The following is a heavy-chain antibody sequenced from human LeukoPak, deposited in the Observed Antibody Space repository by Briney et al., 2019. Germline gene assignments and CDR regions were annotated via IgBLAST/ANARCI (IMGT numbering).Heavy chain of an antibody. V-gene: IGHV4-39*01. Sequence: PSETLSLTCTVSGGSISSSSYYWGWIRQPPGTGLEWIGSIYYSGSTYYNPSLKSRVTISVDTSKNPFSLKLSSVTAADTAVYYCARHAYDSSGYHYFDYWGQGTLVTVSS. D-gene: IGHD3-22*01. CDR2: IYYSGST. CDR1: GGSISSSSYY. J-gene: IGHJ4*02. CDR3: ARHAYDSSGYHYFDY.